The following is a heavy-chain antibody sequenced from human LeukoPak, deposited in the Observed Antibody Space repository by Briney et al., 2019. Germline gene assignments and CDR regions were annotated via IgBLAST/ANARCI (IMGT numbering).Heavy chain of an antibody. CDR3: ARGGWSLDY. J-gene: IGHJ4*02. Sequence: SETLSLTCTVSGDSISGKYWSWIRQPPGKGLDWIGYIHCTGTTNYSPPLKSRATILVDTSKNQFSLRLTSVTAEDTAVYYCARGGWSLDYWGQGILVTVSS. CDR1: GDSISGKY. V-gene: IGHV4-59*01. D-gene: IGHD2-15*01. CDR2: IHCTGTT.